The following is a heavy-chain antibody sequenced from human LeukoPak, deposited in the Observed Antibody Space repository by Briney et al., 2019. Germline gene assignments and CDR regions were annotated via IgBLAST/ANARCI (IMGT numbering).Heavy chain of an antibody. CDR3: ARGAGPLFDP. Sequence: PGGSLRPSCAASGFTFTDHYMSWIRQAPGKGLEWLSHISNSGTTIHYTDSVKGRFTISRDNAKNSLYLQMNRLRAEDTAVYYCARGAGPLFDPWGQGTLVTVSS. V-gene: IGHV3-11*01. J-gene: IGHJ5*02. CDR2: ISNSGTTI. CDR1: GFTFTDHY.